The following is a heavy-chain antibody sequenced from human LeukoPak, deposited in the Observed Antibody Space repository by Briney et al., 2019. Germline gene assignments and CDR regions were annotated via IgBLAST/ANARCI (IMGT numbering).Heavy chain of an antibody. CDR2: ISSTGGYT. Sequence: GGSLRLSCGASGFTFSSYAMTRVRQAPGKGLEWVSAISSTGGYTYYTDSVKGRFTISRDNSKNTLYLQMNSLRADDTAVYYCARSGLSRFDYWGQGTLVTVSS. D-gene: IGHD4/OR15-4a*01. J-gene: IGHJ4*02. CDR1: GFTFSSYA. CDR3: ARSGLSRFDY. V-gene: IGHV3-23*01.